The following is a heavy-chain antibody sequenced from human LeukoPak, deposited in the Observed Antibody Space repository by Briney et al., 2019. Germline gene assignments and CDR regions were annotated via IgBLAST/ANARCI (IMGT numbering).Heavy chain of an antibody. CDR2: IYSGGSR. V-gene: IGHV3-53*01. J-gene: IGHJ4*02. Sequence: GGSLRLSCAASGFTVSSNYMSWVRQAPGKGLEWVSVIYSGGSRYYADSVKGRFTISRDISKNTLYIQMNSLRAEDMAVYYCARDSAESSGWEFDYWGQGTLVTVSS. CDR1: GFTVSSNY. D-gene: IGHD6-19*01. CDR3: ARDSAESSGWEFDY.